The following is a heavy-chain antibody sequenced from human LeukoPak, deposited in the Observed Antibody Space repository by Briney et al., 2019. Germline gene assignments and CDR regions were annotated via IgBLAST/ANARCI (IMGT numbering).Heavy chain of an antibody. CDR3: AKDRDYSGGWYQADY. CDR1: GFTFSSYA. Sequence: GGSLRLSCAASGFTFSSYAMSWVRQAPGKGLEWVSAISGSGGSTYYADSVKGRFTISRDNSKNTLYLQMNSLRAEDTAVHYCAKDRDYSGGWYQADYWGQGTLVTVSS. J-gene: IGHJ4*02. V-gene: IGHV3-23*01. CDR2: ISGSGGST. D-gene: IGHD6-19*01.